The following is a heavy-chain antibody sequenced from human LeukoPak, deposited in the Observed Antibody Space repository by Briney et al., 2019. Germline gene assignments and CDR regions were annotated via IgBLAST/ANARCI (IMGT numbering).Heavy chain of an antibody. D-gene: IGHD3-22*01. J-gene: IGHJ5*02. CDR1: GGSISSYY. CDR3: ARHGEYYYDSSGYYPSPLLWWFDP. Sequence: PSQTLSLTCTVSGGSISSYYWSWIRQPPGKGLEWIGYIYYSGSTNCNPSLKSRVTISVDTSKNQFSLKLSSVTAADTAVYYCARHGEYYYDSSGYYPSPLLWWFDPWGQGTLVTVSS. V-gene: IGHV4-59*08. CDR2: IYYSGST.